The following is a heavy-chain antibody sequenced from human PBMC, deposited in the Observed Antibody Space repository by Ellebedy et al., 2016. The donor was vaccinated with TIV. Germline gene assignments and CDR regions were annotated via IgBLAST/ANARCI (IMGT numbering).Heavy chain of an antibody. Sequence: PGGSLRLSCKGSGYSFTNNWIGWVRQMPGKGLEWMGIIYPDDSDTRYSPSFEGQVTISADKSISTAYLQWSSLKASDTAMYYCASGAQYSYGLVWGQGTLVTVSS. D-gene: IGHD5-18*01. CDR3: ASGAQYSYGLV. CDR1: GYSFTNNW. CDR2: IYPDDSDT. J-gene: IGHJ4*02. V-gene: IGHV5-51*01.